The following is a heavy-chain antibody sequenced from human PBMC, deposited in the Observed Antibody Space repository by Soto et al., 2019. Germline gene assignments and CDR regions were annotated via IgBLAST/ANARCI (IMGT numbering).Heavy chain of an antibody. CDR1: GFTFSDYS. Sequence: EVQLVESGGGLVKPGGSLRLSCAASGFTFSDYSMHWVRQAPGKGLEWVSSISSTRTYIYYADSLKGRFTISRDNAKNSLFLQMNSLRSEDAAVYYCARDFKYEVLASQYGMDSWGKGTTITVSS. D-gene: IGHD3-9*01. J-gene: IGHJ6*04. CDR3: ARDFKYEVLASQYGMDS. V-gene: IGHV3-21*01. CDR2: ISSTRTYI.